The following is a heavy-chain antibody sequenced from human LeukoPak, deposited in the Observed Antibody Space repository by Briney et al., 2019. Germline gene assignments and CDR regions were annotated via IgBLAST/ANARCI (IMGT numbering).Heavy chain of an antibody. CDR3: ARELITMVRGVTPFDY. J-gene: IGHJ4*02. Sequence: ASVKVSCKASGYTFTGYYMHWVRQAPGQGLEWMGRINPNSGGTNYAQKFQGRVTMTRDTSISTAYMELSRLRSDDTAVDYCARELITMVRGVTPFDYWGQGTLVTVSS. CDR2: INPNSGGT. V-gene: IGHV1-2*06. CDR1: GYTFTGYY. D-gene: IGHD3-10*01.